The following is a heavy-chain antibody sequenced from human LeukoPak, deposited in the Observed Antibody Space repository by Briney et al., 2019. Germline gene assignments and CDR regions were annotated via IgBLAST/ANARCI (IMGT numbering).Heavy chain of an antibody. J-gene: IGHJ4*02. CDR3: ARGYSGYHVDDY. Sequence: GGSLRLSCAASGFTFSSYSMNWVRQAPGKGLEWVSSISSSSSYIYYADSVKGRFTISRDSAKNSLYLQMNSLRAEDTAVYYCARGYSGYHVDDYWGQGTLVTVSS. CDR2: ISSSSSYI. CDR1: GFTFSSYS. D-gene: IGHD5-12*01. V-gene: IGHV3-21*01.